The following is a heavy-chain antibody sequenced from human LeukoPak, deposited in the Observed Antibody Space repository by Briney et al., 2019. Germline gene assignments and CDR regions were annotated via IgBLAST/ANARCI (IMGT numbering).Heavy chain of an antibody. J-gene: IGHJ5*02. CDR3: ARDGGSYYGNWFDP. CDR1: GYTFTGYY. Sequence: ASVKVSCKASGYTFTGYYMHWVRQAPGQGLEWMGWINPNSGGTNYAQKFQGWVTMTRDTSISTAYMELSSLRSEDTAVYYCARDGGSYYGNWFDPWGQGTLVTVSS. D-gene: IGHD1-26*01. V-gene: IGHV1-2*04. CDR2: INPNSGGT.